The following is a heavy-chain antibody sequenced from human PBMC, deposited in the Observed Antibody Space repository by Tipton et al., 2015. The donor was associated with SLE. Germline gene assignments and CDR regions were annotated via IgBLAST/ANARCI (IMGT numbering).Heavy chain of an antibody. CDR1: GGSISSGGYY. CDR3: ARISGYEHYYYYYMDV. Sequence: TLSLTCTVSGGSISSGGYYWSWIRQHPGKGLEWIGYIYYSGSTYYNPSLKSRVTISVDTSKNQFSLKLSSVTAADTAVYYCARISGYEHYYYYYMDVWGKGTTVTVSS. V-gene: IGHV4-31*03. D-gene: IGHD5-12*01. J-gene: IGHJ6*03. CDR2: IYYSGST.